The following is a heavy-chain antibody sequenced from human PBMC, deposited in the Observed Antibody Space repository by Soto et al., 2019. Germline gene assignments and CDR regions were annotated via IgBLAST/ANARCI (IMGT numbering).Heavy chain of an antibody. CDR3: AKELYHLHGGSDY. Sequence: PGGSLRLSCAASGFTFSSYGMHWVRQAPGKGLEWVAVISYDGSNKYYADSVKGRFTISRDNSKNTLYLQMNSLRAEDTAVYYCAKELYHLHGGSDYWGQGTLVTVSS. D-gene: IGHD2-15*01. CDR1: GFTFSSYG. V-gene: IGHV3-30*18. CDR2: ISYDGSNK. J-gene: IGHJ4*02.